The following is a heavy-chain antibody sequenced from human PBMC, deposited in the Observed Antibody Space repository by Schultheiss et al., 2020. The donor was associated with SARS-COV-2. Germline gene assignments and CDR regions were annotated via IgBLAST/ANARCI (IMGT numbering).Heavy chain of an antibody. J-gene: IGHJ6*02. CDR3: ARPTTTSYGVDV. V-gene: IGHV4-34*01. Sequence: SETLSLTCAVYGGSFSGYYWSWIRQPPGKGLEWIGEINHSGSTNYNPSLKSRVTMSVDTSKNQFSLKLSSVTAADTAVYYCARPTTTSYGVDVWGQGTTVTVSS. CDR1: GGSFSGYY. CDR2: INHSGST. D-gene: IGHD2/OR15-2a*01.